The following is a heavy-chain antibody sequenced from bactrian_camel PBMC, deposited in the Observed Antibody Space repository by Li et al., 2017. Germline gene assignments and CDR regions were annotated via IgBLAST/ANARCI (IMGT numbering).Heavy chain of an antibody. CDR2: IDNNGNI. CDR3: AAAPRFCTGSKDSDYTY. J-gene: IGHJ4*01. D-gene: IGHD1*01. V-gene: IGHV3S9*01. Sequence: HVQLVESGGGSVQAGGSLRLSCAASESTDKSYCLAWFRQVRGQAREGVAHIDNNGNIDYADSVKGRFTISLDNAKNTVTLRVSSLKPDDTAMYYCAAAPRFCTGSKDSDYTYWGQGTQVTVS. CDR1: ESTDKSYC.